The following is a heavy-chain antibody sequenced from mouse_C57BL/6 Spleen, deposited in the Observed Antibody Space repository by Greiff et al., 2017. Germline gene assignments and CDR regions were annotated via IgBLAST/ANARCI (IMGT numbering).Heavy chain of an antibody. V-gene: IGHV1-18*01. J-gene: IGHJ4*01. CDR2: INPNNGGT. Sequence: EVMLVESGPELVKPGASVKIPCKASGYTFTDYNMDWVKQSHGKSLEWIGDINPNNGGTIYNQKFKGKATLTVDKSSSTAYMELRSLTSEDTAVYYCARSRPNAMDYWGQGTSVTVSS. CDR3: ARSRPNAMDY. CDR1: GYTFTDYN.